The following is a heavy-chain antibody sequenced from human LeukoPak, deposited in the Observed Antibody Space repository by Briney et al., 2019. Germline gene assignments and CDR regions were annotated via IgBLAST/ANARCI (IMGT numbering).Heavy chain of an antibody. CDR2: ISSNTIET. Sequence: GGSLRLSCAASGFTFSNFGMHWVRQTPGKGLESLAVISSNTIETYYASSVKGRFTISRDNSKNTLYLQMNSLRGEDTAVYYCATSLGPLAESWGQGTLVTVSS. D-gene: IGHD6-19*01. V-gene: IGHV3-30*04. CDR1: GFTFSNFG. J-gene: IGHJ5*02. CDR3: ATSLGPLAES.